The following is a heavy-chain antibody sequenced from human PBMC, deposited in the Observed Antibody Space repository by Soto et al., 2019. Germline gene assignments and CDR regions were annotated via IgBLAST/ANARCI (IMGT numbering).Heavy chain of an antibody. D-gene: IGHD2-2*01. CDR3: AKGTRATATHWFDS. Sequence: EVQLVESGGGLVQPGRSLRLSCAASGFTFDDYAIHWVRQIPGKGLEWVSGISWNSGKIDYADSVKGRFTISRDNAKNSLYLQMNSLRAEDTALYYCAKGTRATATHWFDSWGQGTLVTVSS. CDR2: ISWNSGKI. J-gene: IGHJ5*01. CDR1: GFTFDDYA. V-gene: IGHV3-9*01.